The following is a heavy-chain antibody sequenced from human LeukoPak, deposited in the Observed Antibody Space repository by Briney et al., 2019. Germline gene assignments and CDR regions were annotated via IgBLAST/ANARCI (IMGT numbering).Heavy chain of an antibody. V-gene: IGHV4-4*07. Sequence: PSETLSLTCTVSGGSISTFYWSWIRQPAGKGLEWIGRIFTSGSTNYNPSLNSRVTMSVDTSKNQFSLELNSVTPADTAVYYCARGGNYWPQWWFDPWGRGTLVSVSS. CDR2: IFTSGST. CDR3: ARGGNYWPQWWFDP. D-gene: IGHD1-26*01. J-gene: IGHJ5*02. CDR1: GGSISTFY.